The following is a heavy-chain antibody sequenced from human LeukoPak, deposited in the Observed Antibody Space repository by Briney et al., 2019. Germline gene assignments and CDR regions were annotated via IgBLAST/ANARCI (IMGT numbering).Heavy chain of an antibody. D-gene: IGHD6-13*01. CDR1: GYTFTSYD. V-gene: IGHV1-8*01. J-gene: IGHJ5*02. CDR2: MNPNSGNT. Sequence: ASVKVSCKASGYTFTSYDINWVRQATGQGLEWMGWMNPNSGNTGYAQKFQGRVTMTRNTSISTAYMELSSLRSEDTAVYYCARGRAAAGTGVWFDPWGQGTPVTASS. CDR3: ARGRAAAGTGVWFDP.